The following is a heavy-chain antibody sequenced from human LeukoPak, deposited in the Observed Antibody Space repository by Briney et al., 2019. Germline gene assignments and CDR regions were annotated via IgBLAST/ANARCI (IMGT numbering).Heavy chain of an antibody. D-gene: IGHD3-22*01. V-gene: IGHV4-59*01. CDR1: GGSISSYY. J-gene: IGHJ3*02. Sequence: SETLSLTCTVSGGSISSYYWSWIRQPPGKGLEWIGYIYYSGSTNYNPSLKSRVTISVDTSKNQFSLKLSSVTAADTAVYYCARARHYYDSTLNIWGQGTMVTVSS. CDR2: IYYSGST. CDR3: ARARHYYDSTLNI.